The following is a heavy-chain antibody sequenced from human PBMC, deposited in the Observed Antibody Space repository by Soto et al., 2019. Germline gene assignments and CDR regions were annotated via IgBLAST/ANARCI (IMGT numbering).Heavy chain of an antibody. J-gene: IGHJ4*02. CDR2: IKEDGSEK. V-gene: IGHV3-7*01. D-gene: IGHD3-10*01. CDR1: GFSISNYW. CDR3: VRYHAPGSYHVY. Sequence: EVQLVESGGGLVQPGGSLRLSCAASGFSISNYWMNWVRQAPGKGPEWVANIKEDGSEKYYVDSVKGRFTISSDNAKNSLYLQMNSLRAEDTAVYYCVRYHAPGSYHVYWGQGTLVTVSS.